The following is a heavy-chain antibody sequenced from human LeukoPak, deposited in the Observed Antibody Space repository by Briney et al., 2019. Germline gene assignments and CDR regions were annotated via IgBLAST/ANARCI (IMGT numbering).Heavy chain of an antibody. D-gene: IGHD3-3*01. V-gene: IGHV1-3*01. CDR1: GYTFTSYA. CDR2: INAGNGNT. Sequence: ASVKVSCKASGYTFTSYAMHWVRQAPGQRLEWMGWINAGNGNTKYSQKFQGRVTITGDTSASTAYMELSSLRSEDTAVYYCARGFFQVTRGLGYWGQGTLVTVSS. CDR3: ARGFFQVTRGLGY. J-gene: IGHJ4*02.